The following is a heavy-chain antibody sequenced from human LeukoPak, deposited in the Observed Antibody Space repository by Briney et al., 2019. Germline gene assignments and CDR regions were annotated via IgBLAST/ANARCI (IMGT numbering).Heavy chain of an antibody. CDR1: GFTFSSYA. CDR2: ISGSGGST. CDR3: ANHLPGIAAAAPPNWFDP. Sequence: GGSLRLSCAASGFTFSSYAMSWVRQAPGKGLEWVSAISGSGGSTYYADSVKGRFTISRDNSKDTLYLQMNSLRAEDTAVYYCANHLPGIAAAAPPNWFDPWGQGTLVTVSS. J-gene: IGHJ5*02. V-gene: IGHV3-23*01. D-gene: IGHD6-13*01.